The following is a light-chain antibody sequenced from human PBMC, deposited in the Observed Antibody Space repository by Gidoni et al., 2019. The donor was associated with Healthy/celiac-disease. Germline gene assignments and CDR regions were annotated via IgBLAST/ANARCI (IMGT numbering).Light chain of an antibody. V-gene: IGKV3-11*01. CDR1: QSVSSY. CDR3: QQRSS. CDR2: DAS. Sequence: EIVLTQSPATLSLSPGERATLSCRASQSVSSYLAWYQQKPGQAPRLLIYDASNSATGIPARFSGSGSGTDFTLTISSLEPEDFAVYYCQQRSSFGQXTRLEIK. J-gene: IGKJ5*01.